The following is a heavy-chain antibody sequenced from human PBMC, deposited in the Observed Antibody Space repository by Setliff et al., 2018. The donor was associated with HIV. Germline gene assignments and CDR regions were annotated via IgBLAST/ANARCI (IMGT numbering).Heavy chain of an antibody. D-gene: IGHD3-22*01. V-gene: IGHV1-69*06. Sequence: SVKVSCKASGDTFSSYVISWVRQASGQGFEWMGRIIPSFGATNYAQKFQGRITITADKSTDTAYMELSSLTSEDTAMYYCARDHYYDSSGYWGQGTLVTVSS. CDR3: ARDHYYDSSGY. CDR1: GDTFSSYV. J-gene: IGHJ4*02. CDR2: IIPSFGAT.